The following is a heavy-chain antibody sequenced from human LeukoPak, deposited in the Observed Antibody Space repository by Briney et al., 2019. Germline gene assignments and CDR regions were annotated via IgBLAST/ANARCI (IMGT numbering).Heavy chain of an antibody. Sequence: GGSLRLSCSASGFIFSNYAMHWVRQAPGKGLEYVSAISSNGGITYYADSVKGRFTISSDNSKNTLYLQMSSLTAEATAVYSCVTGKGIALTSLDYWGQGTLVTVSS. CDR1: GFIFSNYA. CDR2: ISSNGGIT. J-gene: IGHJ4*02. D-gene: IGHD6-13*01. CDR3: VTGKGIALTSLDY. V-gene: IGHV3-64D*06.